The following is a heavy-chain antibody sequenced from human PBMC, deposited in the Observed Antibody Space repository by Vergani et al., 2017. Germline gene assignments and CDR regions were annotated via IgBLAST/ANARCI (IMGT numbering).Heavy chain of an antibody. Sequence: EVQLLESGGGLVQPGGSLRLSCAASGFTFSSYAMSWVRQAPGKGLEWVSAISGSGGRTYYADSVKGRFTISRDNSKNTLYLQMNSLRAEDTAVYYCAKELSGSYSSGDAFDLWGQWTMVTVSS. V-gene: IGHV3-23*01. D-gene: IGHD1-26*01. CDR1: GFTFSSYA. J-gene: IGHJ3*01. CDR2: ISGSGGRT. CDR3: AKELSGSYSSGDAFDL.